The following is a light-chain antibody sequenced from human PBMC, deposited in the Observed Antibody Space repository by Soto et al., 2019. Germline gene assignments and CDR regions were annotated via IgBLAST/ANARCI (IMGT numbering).Light chain of an antibody. CDR3: SSYTSISPPWTWM. CDR2: DVS. CDR1: SSDVGGYNY. V-gene: IGLV2-14*03. J-gene: IGLJ3*02. Sequence: QSVLTQPASVSGSPGQSITISGTGSSSDVGGYNYVSWYQHHPGEAPKLMIYDVSFRPSGISDRFSGSKSGNTASLTISGLQAEDEADYYCSSYTSISPPWTWMFGGGTKLTVL.